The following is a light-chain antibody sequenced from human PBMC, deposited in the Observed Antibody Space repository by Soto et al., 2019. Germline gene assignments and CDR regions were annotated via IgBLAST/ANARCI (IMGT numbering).Light chain of an antibody. CDR3: QQYNSFPRT. J-gene: IGKJ1*01. CDR1: QSISSW. V-gene: IGKV1-5*01. Sequence: DIQMTQSPSTLSASIGDKVTITCWATQSISSWLAWYQHKPGEAPKLLIYDASDLETGVPLRFSGRGSETEFTLTINGLQPDDFATYYCQQYNSFPRTFGQGTKVEI. CDR2: DAS.